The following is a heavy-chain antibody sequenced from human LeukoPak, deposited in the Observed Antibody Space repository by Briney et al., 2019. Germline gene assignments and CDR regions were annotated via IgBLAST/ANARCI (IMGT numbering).Heavy chain of an antibody. Sequence: PSETLSLTCAVSGGSISSGGYSWSWIRQPPGKGLEWIGYIYHSGSTYYNPSLKSRVTISVDRSTNQFSLKLRSVTAADTAVYYCARARGSSWTFDYWGQGTLVTVSS. V-gene: IGHV4-30-2*01. D-gene: IGHD6-13*01. CDR2: IYHSGST. CDR3: ARARGSSWTFDY. CDR1: GGSISSGGYS. J-gene: IGHJ4*02.